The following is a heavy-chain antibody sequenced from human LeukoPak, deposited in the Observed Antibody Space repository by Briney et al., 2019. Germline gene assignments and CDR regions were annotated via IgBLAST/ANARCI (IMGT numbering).Heavy chain of an antibody. Sequence: PSETLSLTCTVSGGSISSYYWSWIRQPPGKGLEWIGYIYYSGSTNYNPSLKSRVTISVDTSKNQFSLKLSSVTAADTAVYYCARVVTVTTAFDIRGQGTMVTVSS. CDR3: ARVVTVTTAFDI. CDR2: IYYSGST. J-gene: IGHJ3*02. V-gene: IGHV4-59*01. D-gene: IGHD4-17*01. CDR1: GGSISSYY.